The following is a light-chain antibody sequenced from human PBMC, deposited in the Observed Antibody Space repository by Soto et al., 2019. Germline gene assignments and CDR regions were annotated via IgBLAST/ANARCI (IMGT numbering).Light chain of an antibody. CDR1: QNIRNY. V-gene: IGKV1-39*01. CDR3: QQIHSTSSYT. J-gene: IGKJ2*01. Sequence: DIQMTQTPSSLSASVGDRVTIPCGSSQNIRNYLNWYQQRPGKTPYLLVYAASNLRGGVPSRFSGSGSGTVFTLTINSLQPEDFATYYCQQIHSTSSYTFGQGTKVDIK. CDR2: AAS.